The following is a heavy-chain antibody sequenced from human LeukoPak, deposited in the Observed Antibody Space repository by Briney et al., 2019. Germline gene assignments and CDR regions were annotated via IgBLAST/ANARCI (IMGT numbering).Heavy chain of an antibody. V-gene: IGHV3-7*02. J-gene: IGHJ4*02. CDR1: GFTFTTYW. CDR2: IRQDGSEK. Sequence: GGSLRLSCVASGFTFTTYWMSWVRQAPGKGLEWVANIRQDGSEKYYVDSVKGRFTISRDNAENSLYLHMNSLRAEDTAVYYCTTWLSYWGQGTLVTVSS. D-gene: IGHD5-24*01. CDR3: TTWLSY.